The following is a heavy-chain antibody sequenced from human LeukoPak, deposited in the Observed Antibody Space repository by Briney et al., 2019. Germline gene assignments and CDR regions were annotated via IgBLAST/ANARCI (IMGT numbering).Heavy chain of an antibody. V-gene: IGHV3-11*01. J-gene: IGHJ6*03. Sequence: GGSLRLSCAASGFTFSDYYMSWIRQAPGKGLEWVSYISSSGSTIYYADSVKGRFTISRDNAKNSLYLQLNSLRAEDTAVYYCARAREQLVLYYYYYMDVWGKGTTVTVSS. CDR3: ARAREQLVLYYYYYMDV. CDR1: GFTFSDYY. D-gene: IGHD6-13*01. CDR2: ISSSGSTI.